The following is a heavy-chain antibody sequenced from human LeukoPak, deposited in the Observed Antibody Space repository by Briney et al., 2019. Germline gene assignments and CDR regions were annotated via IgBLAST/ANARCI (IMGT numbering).Heavy chain of an antibody. J-gene: IGHJ4*02. CDR1: GFRFSSYA. D-gene: IGHD6-13*01. CDR3: AKFPGGAAAAAHFDY. V-gene: IGHV3-23*01. CDR2: ISGSGGST. Sequence: AGGSLRLSCAASGFRFSSYAMSWVRQAPGRGLEWVSAISGSGGSTYYADSVKGRFTISRDNSKNTLYLQMNSLRAEDTAVYYCAKFPGGAAAAAHFDYWGQGTLVTVSS.